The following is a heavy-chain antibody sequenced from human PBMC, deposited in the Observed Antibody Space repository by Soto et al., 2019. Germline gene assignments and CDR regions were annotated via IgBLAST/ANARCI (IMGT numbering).Heavy chain of an antibody. D-gene: IGHD2-2*01. CDR2: VSNNGVST. CDR1: GFTFSNYA. J-gene: IGHJ4*02. V-gene: IGHV3-23*01. CDR3: ADAKSSAAAAAYFDY. Sequence: EVHLLESGGGLVQPGGSLRLSCAASGFTFSNYAMSWVRQAPGKGLQWVAVVSNNGVSTYYADSVKGRFTISRDNSKNTLYLQTHSLRAENSAIYYCADAKSSAAAAAYFDYWGQGTLVTVSS.